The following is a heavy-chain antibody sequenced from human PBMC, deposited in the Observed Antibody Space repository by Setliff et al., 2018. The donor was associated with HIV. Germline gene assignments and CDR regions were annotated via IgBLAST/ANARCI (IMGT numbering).Heavy chain of an antibody. CDR1: GFTFSSYG. CDR2: IWYDGSNK. CDR3: AKGRGDYYDSSGYYPVRDAFDI. D-gene: IGHD3-22*01. V-gene: IGHV3-30*02. J-gene: IGHJ3*02. Sequence: GESLKISCAASGFTFSSYGMHWVRQAPGKGLAWVAVIWYDGSNKYYADSVKGRFTISRDNSKNTLYLQMNSLRAEDTAVYYCAKGRGDYYDSSGYYPVRDAFDIWGQGTMVTVSS.